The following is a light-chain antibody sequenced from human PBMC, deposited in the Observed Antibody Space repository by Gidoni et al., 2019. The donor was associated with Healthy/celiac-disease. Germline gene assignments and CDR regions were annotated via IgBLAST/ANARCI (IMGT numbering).Light chain of an antibody. Sequence: DIQMTQSPSTLSASVGDRVTITCRASQSISSWLAWYQQKPGKAPKLLIYKASSVESGVPSRFRGSGSGTEFTLTISSLQPDDFATYYCQQYNSYTWTFXQXTKVEIK. J-gene: IGKJ1*01. V-gene: IGKV1-5*03. CDR3: QQYNSYTWT. CDR2: KAS. CDR1: QSISSW.